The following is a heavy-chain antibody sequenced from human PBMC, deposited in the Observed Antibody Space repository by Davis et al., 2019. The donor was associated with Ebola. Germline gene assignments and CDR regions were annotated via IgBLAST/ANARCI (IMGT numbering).Heavy chain of an antibody. CDR3: ARDFQLPGRYSSGKMDY. CDR2: ISYDGSNK. V-gene: IGHV3-30-3*01. D-gene: IGHD6-19*01. CDR1: GFTFSSYA. Sequence: GESLKISCAASGFTFSSYAMHWVRQAPGKGLEWVAVISYDGSNKYYADSVKGRFTISSDNSKNTLYLQMNSLRAEDTAVYYCARDFQLPGRYSSGKMDYWGQGTLVTVSS. J-gene: IGHJ4*02.